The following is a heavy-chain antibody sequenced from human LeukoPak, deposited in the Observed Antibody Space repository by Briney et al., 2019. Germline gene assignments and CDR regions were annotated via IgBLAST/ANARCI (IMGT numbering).Heavy chain of an antibody. CDR1: GFTFSSYG. D-gene: IGHD6-19*01. V-gene: IGHV3-30*18. Sequence: GRSLRLSCAASGFTFSSYGMHWVRQAPGKGLEWVAVISYDGSNKYYADSVKGRFTISRDNTKNTLYLQMNSLRAEDTAVYYCAKERAVAGTSFDYWGQGTLVTVSS. J-gene: IGHJ4*02. CDR2: ISYDGSNK. CDR3: AKERAVAGTSFDY.